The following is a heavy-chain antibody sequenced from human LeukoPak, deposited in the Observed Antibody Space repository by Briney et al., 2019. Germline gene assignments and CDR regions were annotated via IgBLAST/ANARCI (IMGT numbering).Heavy chain of an antibody. CDR2: ISSSGSTI. CDR3: ARDPLPYYDILTGPY. D-gene: IGHD3-9*01. CDR1: GFTFSRYE. V-gene: IGHV3-48*03. J-gene: IGHJ4*02. Sequence: GGSLRLSCAASGFTFSRYEMNWVRQAAGKGLEWVSYISSSGSTIYYADSVKGRFTISRDNAKNSLYLQMNSLRAEDTAVYYCARDPLPYYDILTGPYWGQGTLVTVSS.